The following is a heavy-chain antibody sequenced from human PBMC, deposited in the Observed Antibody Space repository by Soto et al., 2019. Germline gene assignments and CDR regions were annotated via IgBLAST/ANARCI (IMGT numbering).Heavy chain of an antibody. J-gene: IGHJ4*02. Sequence: PGGSLRLSCAASGFTFSSYVVSWVRQAPGKGLEWVSAISGSGGSTYYADSVKGRFTISRDNSKNTLYLQMNSLRAEDTAVYYCAKDYSGSYYLSRFDYWGQGTLVTVSS. D-gene: IGHD1-26*01. CDR3: AKDYSGSYYLSRFDY. V-gene: IGHV3-23*01. CDR2: ISGSGGST. CDR1: GFTFSSYV.